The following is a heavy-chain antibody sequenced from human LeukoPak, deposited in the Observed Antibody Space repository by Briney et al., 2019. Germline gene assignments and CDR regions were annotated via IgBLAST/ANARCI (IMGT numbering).Heavy chain of an antibody. CDR3: ARDDGSSMTNNINWYVH. D-gene: IGHD5-24*01. CDR2: IHSSGST. CDR1: GGSISSSY. Sequence: SETLSLTCTVSGGSISSSYWTCIWQPPGKGLEWIGYIHSSGSTSYNPSLKSRVTISLDTSKNQFSLKLSSVTAADTAVYYCARDDGSSMTNNINWYVHWGQGTLVTVSS. J-gene: IGHJ5*02. V-gene: IGHV4-59*01.